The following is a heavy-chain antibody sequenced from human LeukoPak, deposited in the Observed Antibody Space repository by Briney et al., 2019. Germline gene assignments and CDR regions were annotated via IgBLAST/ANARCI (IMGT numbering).Heavy chain of an antibody. Sequence: GGPLRLSCAASGFTFDDYAMHWARPAPGEGLEGVSGISWKSGSIGYADSVKGQFTISRDNAKTSLYLQMNSLRAEDTALYYCAKDNSRRGYSYGCSDYWGQGTLVTVSS. J-gene: IGHJ4*02. D-gene: IGHD5-18*01. CDR1: GFTFDDYA. CDR3: AKDNSRRGYSYGCSDY. CDR2: ISWKSGSI. V-gene: IGHV3-9*01.